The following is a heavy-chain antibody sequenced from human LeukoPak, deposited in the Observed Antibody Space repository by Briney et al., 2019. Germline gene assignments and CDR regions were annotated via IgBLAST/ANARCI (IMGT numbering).Heavy chain of an antibody. D-gene: IGHD3-10*01. Sequence: PGGSLRLSCAASGFAVSSNYMSWVRQAPGKGLEWVSLIYSGGRTYYADSVKGRFTISRDNSKNTLYLQMNSLRAEDTAVYYCAKDLDYYGSGSRPWGQGTLVTVSS. CDR3: AKDLDYYGSGSRP. CDR2: IYSGGRT. J-gene: IGHJ5*02. V-gene: IGHV3-53*01. CDR1: GFAVSSNY.